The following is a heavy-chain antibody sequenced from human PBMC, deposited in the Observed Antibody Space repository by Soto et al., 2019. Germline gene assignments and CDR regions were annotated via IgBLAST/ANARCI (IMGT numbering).Heavy chain of an antibody. D-gene: IGHD6-6*01. V-gene: IGHV3-23*01. CDR2: ISGSTGTT. CDR1: GFMFNHYD. J-gene: IGHJ4*02. Sequence: EQVLESGGGLVQPGGSLRLSCEASGFMFNHYDMAWVRQTPGKGLEWVSVISGSTGTTYYADSVKGRFTISRDNSKNRVYLQMNSLRVEDSALYSCAKVIVLGASTLEYWGPGTRVTVSS. CDR3: AKVIVLGASTLEY.